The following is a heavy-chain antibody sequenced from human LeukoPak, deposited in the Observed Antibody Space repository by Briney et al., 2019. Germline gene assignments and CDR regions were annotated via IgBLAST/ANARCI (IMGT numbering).Heavy chain of an antibody. CDR2: IYHSGST. D-gene: IGHD5-24*01. V-gene: IGHV4-59*12. Sequence: SETLSLTCTVSGGSISSYYWSWIRQPPGKGLEWIGYIYHSGSTYYNPSLKSRVTISVDRSKNQFSLKLSSVTAADTAVYYCARDGYNKYFDYWGQGTLVTVSS. J-gene: IGHJ4*02. CDR3: ARDGYNKYFDY. CDR1: GGSISSYY.